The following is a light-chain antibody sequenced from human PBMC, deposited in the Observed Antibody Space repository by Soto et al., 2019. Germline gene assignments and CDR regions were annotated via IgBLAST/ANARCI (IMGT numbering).Light chain of an antibody. CDR3: QQYGSSPSWT. V-gene: IGKV3-20*01. CDR2: GAS. J-gene: IGKJ1*01. CDR1: QSVSSSY. Sequence: EIVLTQSPGTLSFSPWEIATLSCSSIQSVSSSYLAWYQQKPGQAPRLLIYGASSRATVIPDRFSGSGSGTDFTLTISRLEPEDFAVYYCQQYGSSPSWTFGQGTKVDIK.